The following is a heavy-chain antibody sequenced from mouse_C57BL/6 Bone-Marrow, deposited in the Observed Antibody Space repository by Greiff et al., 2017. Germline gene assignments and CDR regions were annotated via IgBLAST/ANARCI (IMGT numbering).Heavy chain of an antibody. V-gene: IGHV1-50*01. CDR2: IDPSDSYT. J-gene: IGHJ3*01. Sequence: QVQLQQPGAELVKPGASVKLSCKASGYTFTSYWMQWVKQRPGQGLEWIGEIDPSDSYTTYNQKFKGKATLTVDTSSSTAYMQLSSLTSEDSAAYYCAKDDYDVAYWGQGTLVTVSA. D-gene: IGHD2-4*01. CDR3: AKDDYDVAY. CDR1: GYTFTSYW.